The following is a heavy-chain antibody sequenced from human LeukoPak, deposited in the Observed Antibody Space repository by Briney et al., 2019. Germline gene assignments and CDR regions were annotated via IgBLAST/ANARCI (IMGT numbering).Heavy chain of an antibody. Sequence: GGSLRLSCAASGFTFDDYAMHWVRQAPGKGLEWVSGISWNSGNIGYADSVKGRFTISRDNAKNSLYLQMNSLRAKDTALYYCAKGEGSMIVNWGQGTLVTVSS. CDR1: GFTFDDYA. CDR2: ISWNSGNI. D-gene: IGHD3-22*01. V-gene: IGHV3-9*01. J-gene: IGHJ4*02. CDR3: AKGEGSMIVN.